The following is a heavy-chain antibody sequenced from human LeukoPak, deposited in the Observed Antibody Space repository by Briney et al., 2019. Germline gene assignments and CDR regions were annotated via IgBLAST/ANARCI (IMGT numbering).Heavy chain of an antibody. V-gene: IGHV3-7*01. J-gene: IGHJ4*02. CDR3: AKGRDYGDF. CDR2: INQDRREK. CDR1: GFTLSSYL. Sequence: GGSLTLSCTVSGFTLSSYLMTWVRQVPGKGLQWVANINQDRREKYYMDSMKGRLNISRDNTENSVFLQLTSLRPEDTGIYFCAKGRDYGDFWGQGTLVAVSS.